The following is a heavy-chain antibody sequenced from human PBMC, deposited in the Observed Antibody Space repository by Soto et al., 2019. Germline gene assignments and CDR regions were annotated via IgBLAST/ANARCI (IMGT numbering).Heavy chain of an antibody. J-gene: IGHJ4*02. CDR2: IRNKGNSYTT. CDR1: GFTFSDHY. Sequence: PGGSLRLSCAASGFTFSDHYMAWVRQAPGKGLEWVARIRNKGNSYTTEYAASVKGRFTISRDDSKNSLYLQMNSLKTEDTAVYYCARATGTTPFDYWGQGTLVTVSS. V-gene: IGHV3-72*01. CDR3: ARATGTTPFDY. D-gene: IGHD1-1*01.